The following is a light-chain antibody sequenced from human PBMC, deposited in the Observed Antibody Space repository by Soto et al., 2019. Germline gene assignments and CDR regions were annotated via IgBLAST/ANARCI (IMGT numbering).Light chain of an antibody. J-gene: IGKJ1*01. Sequence: EIVMTQSPAIVSVSPGEGVTLSCTPSQSVGSSLAWYQQKPGQAPRLLIYGASSRATGIPTRFSGSGSGTEFTLTISSLQAADFAVYYCQQYNQWWTFGQGTKVDIK. CDR1: QSVGSS. V-gene: IGKV3-15*01. CDR3: QQYNQWWT. CDR2: GAS.